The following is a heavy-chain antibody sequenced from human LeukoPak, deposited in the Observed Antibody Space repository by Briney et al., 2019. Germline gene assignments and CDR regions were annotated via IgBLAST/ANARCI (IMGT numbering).Heavy chain of an antibody. CDR1: GFTYSDYG. V-gene: IGHV3-30*02. CDR2: ILNDGTWE. J-gene: IGHJ5*01. CDR3: VKGGSISHNWFDS. D-gene: IGHD3-16*01. Sequence: PGGSLRLSCAASGFTYSDYGMHWVRQAPGRGLEGVAFILNDGTWEYYPDSVKGRLTISRDNPRNTLYLQMNSVRLEDTAIYYCVKGGSISHNWFDSWGQGTLVTVSS.